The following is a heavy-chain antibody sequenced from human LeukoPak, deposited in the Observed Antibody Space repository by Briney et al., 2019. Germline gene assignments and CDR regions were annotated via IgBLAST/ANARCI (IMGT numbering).Heavy chain of an antibody. J-gene: IGHJ5*02. V-gene: IGHV1-18*01. CDR3: ARVYCGGGSCLNWFDP. Sequence: AAVKVSCKASGYTFTSYGISWVRQAPGQGLEWMGWISAYNGNTNYAQKLQGRVTMTTDTSTSTAYMELRSLRSDDTAVYYCARVYCGGGSCLNWFDPWGQGTLVTVSS. CDR2: ISAYNGNT. D-gene: IGHD2-15*01. CDR1: GYTFTSYG.